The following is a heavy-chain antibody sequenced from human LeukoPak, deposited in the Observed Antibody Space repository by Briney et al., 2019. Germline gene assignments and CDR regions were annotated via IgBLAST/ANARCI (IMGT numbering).Heavy chain of an antibody. CDR3: ARAPVSGSYSDAFDI. J-gene: IGHJ3*02. CDR1: GYTFTGFY. D-gene: IGHD1-26*01. Sequence: ASVKVSCKASGYTFTGFYIHWVRQAPGQGLEWMGWINPNSGVTYYAQKFQGRVTMTRDTSISTAYMELSRVTSDDTAVYYCARAPVSGSYSDAFDIWGQGTMVTVSS. CDR2: INPNSGVT. V-gene: IGHV1-2*02.